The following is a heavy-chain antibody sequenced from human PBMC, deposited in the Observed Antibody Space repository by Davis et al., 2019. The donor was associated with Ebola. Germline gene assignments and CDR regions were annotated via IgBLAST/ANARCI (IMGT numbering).Heavy chain of an antibody. J-gene: IGHJ5*02. V-gene: IGHV4-31*03. CDR2: IYYSGST. CDR3: ARGGQGVGAGRWLDP. D-gene: IGHD1-26*01. Sequence: MPSETLSLTCTVSGGSIISPASYWNWIRQLPGGGLEWIGYIYYSGSTYYNPSLKSRVTMSVDTSKNQFSLEVNSVTAADTAVYYCARGGQGVGAGRWLDPWGQGNLVTVSS. CDR1: GGSIISPASY.